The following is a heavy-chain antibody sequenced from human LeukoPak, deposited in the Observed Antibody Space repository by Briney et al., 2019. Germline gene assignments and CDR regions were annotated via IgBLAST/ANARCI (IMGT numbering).Heavy chain of an antibody. CDR2: ISAYNGNT. Sequence: ASVKVSRKASGYTFTSYGISWVRQAPGQGLEWMGWISAYNGNTNYAQKLQGRVTMTTDTSTSTAYMELRSLRSDDTAVYYCARGKTTVTTWNYYYYYMDVWGKGTTVTISS. CDR1: GYTFTSYG. V-gene: IGHV1-18*01. D-gene: IGHD4-17*01. CDR3: ARGKTTVTTWNYYYYYMDV. J-gene: IGHJ6*03.